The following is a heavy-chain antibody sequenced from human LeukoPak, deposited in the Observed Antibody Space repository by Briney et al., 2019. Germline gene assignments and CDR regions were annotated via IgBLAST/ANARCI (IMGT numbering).Heavy chain of an antibody. V-gene: IGHV1-2*02. CDR3: ARDQVPIIAALTNWFDP. CDR1: GYTFTGHY. CDR2: NNPNSGGT. Sequence: ASVKVSCKASGYTFTGHYMHWVRQAPGQGLEWMGWNNPNSGGTHYAQKFQGRVALTRDTSISTAYMELSRLRSDDTAMYYCARDQVPIIAALTNWFDPWGQGTLVTVSS. D-gene: IGHD6-6*01. J-gene: IGHJ5*02.